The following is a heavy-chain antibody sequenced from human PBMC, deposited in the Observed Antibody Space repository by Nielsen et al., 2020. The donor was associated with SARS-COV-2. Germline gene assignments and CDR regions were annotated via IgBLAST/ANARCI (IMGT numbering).Heavy chain of an antibody. D-gene: IGHD3-10*01. V-gene: IGHV3-48*01. J-gene: IGHJ6*02. CDR2: ISTSSRTI. Sequence: GESLKISCAASGFTISYDYRNGVRQAPGKGLDWVSYISTSSRTIYYADSVKGRFTISRDNAKNSLYLQMNSLRAEDTAVYYCARVITDGNYYYYYGMDVWGQGTTVTVSS. CDR1: GFTISYDY. CDR3: ARVITDGNYYYYYGMDV.